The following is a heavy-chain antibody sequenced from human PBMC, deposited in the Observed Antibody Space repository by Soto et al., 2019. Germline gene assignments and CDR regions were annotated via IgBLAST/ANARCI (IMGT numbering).Heavy chain of an antibody. CDR3: ARGNNYGQLPDYHSFVRDV. V-gene: IGHV1-69*12. CDR1: GGTFSNYA. D-gene: IGHD5-18*01. Sequence: QVQLVQSGAAVMQPGSSMRVSCKASGGTFSNYAVSWVRQAPGQGLEWVGGVVPIYGTTMYAQRFSGRVTITADDSTSTAYIDLRSLRSVDTAVYFCARGNNYGQLPDYHSFVRDVWGQGTTVTVSS. J-gene: IGHJ6*02. CDR2: VVPIYGTT.